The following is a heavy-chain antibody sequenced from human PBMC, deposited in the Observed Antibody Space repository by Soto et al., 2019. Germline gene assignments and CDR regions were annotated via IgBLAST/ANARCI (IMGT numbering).Heavy chain of an antibody. CDR2: MYYSGST. Sequence: QVQLQESGPGLVKPSETLSLTCTVSGGSISSYYWSWIRQPPGKGLEWIGYMYYSGSTNYNPSLKSRVTISVDASKKQFFLKLSSVTAADTAVYYCARGSGNYYYYGLDVWGQGTTVTVSS. V-gene: IGHV4-59*01. J-gene: IGHJ6*02. CDR3: ARGSGNYYYYGLDV. D-gene: IGHD1-26*01. CDR1: GGSISSYY.